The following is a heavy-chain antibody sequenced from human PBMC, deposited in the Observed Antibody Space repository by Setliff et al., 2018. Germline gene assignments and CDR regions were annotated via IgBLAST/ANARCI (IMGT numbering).Heavy chain of an antibody. J-gene: IGHJ2*01. CDR2: IYTSWST. CDR1: GSAISSRHYY. V-gene: IGHV4-61*09. Sequence: SETLSLTCAVSGSAISSRHYYWSWIRQPAEKGLEWLGQIYTSWSTNYNPSLKGRATLSIDASKKQFSLKLSSMTAADTALYYCARNPDFLQYSFDLWGRGTLVTVSS. D-gene: IGHD5-12*01. CDR3: ARNPDFLQYSFDL.